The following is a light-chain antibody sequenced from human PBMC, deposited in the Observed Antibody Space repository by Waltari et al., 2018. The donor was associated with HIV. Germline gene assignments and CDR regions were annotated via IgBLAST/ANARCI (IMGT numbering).Light chain of an antibody. V-gene: IGLV2-14*01. Sequence: DISDFNFVSWYQQSPGRAPKLIIFEVYSRPSGISDRFSGSKSGVTASLTISALRAEDEADYFCSSYSARGFVVFGGGTKVTVL. J-gene: IGLJ3*02. CDR1: DISDFNF. CDR2: EVY. CDR3: SSYSARGFVV.